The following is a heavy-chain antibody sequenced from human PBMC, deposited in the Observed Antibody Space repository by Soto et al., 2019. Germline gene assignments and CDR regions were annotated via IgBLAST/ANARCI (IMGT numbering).Heavy chain of an antibody. CDR1: GGSISSGGYY. V-gene: IGHV4-31*03. CDR2: IYYTGSA. D-gene: IGHD2-2*01. CDR3: ARGASSTSPLPWFDS. Sequence: SETLSLTCTVSGGSISSGGYYWSWIRQHPGKGLEWIGYIYYTGSAYYNPSLKSRVTISIDTSENRFSLKLSSVTVADTAVYYCARGASSTSPLPWFDSWGQGTQVTVSS. J-gene: IGHJ5*01.